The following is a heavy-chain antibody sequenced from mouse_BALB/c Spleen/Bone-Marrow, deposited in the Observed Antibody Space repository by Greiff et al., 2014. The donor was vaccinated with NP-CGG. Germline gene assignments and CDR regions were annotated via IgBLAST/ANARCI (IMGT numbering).Heavy chain of an antibody. CDR2: INPYNGDT. CDR3: ARSGYYGISYFDY. CDR1: GYSFTGYF. Sequence: VQLQQSGPELVKPGASVKISCKASGYSFTGYFMNWVMQSHGKSLEWIGRINPYNGDTFYNQKFKGKATLTVDKSSSTAHMELRSLASEDSAVYYCARSGYYGISYFDYWGQGTTLTVSS. D-gene: IGHD1-1*01. J-gene: IGHJ2*01. V-gene: IGHV1-20*02.